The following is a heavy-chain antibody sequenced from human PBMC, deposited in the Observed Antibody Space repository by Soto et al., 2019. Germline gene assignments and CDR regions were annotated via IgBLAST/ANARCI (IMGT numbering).Heavy chain of an antibody. CDR1: GFTFSSYA. V-gene: IGHV3-23*01. D-gene: IGHD3-10*01. CDR3: AKGEALLWFGESEYFDY. J-gene: IGHJ4*02. Sequence: EVQLLESGGGLVQPGGSLRLSCAASGFTFSSYAMSWVRQAPGKGLEWVSAISGSGGSTYYADSVKGRFTISRDNSKNTLYLQMNSLRAEDTAVYYCAKGEALLWFGESEYFDYWGQGTLVTVSS. CDR2: ISGSGGST.